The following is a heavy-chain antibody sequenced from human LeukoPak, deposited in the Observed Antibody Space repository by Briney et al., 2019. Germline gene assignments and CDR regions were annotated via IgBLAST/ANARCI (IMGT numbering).Heavy chain of an antibody. CDR2: INQSGST. Sequence: SETLSLTCTVSGGSISSYYWSWIRQPPGKGLEWIGEINQSGSTNYNPSLKSRVTISVDTSKNQFSLKLSSVTAADTAVYYCARGKAAAGTSWFDPWGQGTLVTVSS. J-gene: IGHJ5*02. CDR3: ARGKAAAGTSWFDP. D-gene: IGHD6-13*01. CDR1: GGSISSYY. V-gene: IGHV4-34*01.